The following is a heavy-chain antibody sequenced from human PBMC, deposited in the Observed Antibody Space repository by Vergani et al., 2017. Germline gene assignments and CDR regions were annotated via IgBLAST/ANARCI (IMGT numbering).Heavy chain of an antibody. CDR3: AKARDPNCKGDNCYSYYYGLDL. J-gene: IGHJ6*02. D-gene: IGHD2-21*01. CDR1: GGTFSSYA. CDR2: IIPIFGTA. Sequence: QVQLVQSGAEVKKPGSSVKVSCKASGGTFSSYAISWVRQAPGQGLEWMGGIIPIFGTANYAQKFQGRVTITADESTSTAYMELSSLISEDTAIYYCAKARDPNCKGDNCYSYYYGLDLWGQGTTVTVSS. V-gene: IGHV1-69*01.